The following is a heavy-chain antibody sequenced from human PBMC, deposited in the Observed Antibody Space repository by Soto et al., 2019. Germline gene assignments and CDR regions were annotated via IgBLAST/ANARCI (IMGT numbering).Heavy chain of an antibody. D-gene: IGHD3-10*01. CDR2: ISYDGSNK. CDR1: GFTFSSYG. J-gene: IGHJ6*02. Sequence: LRLSCAASGFTFSSYGMHWVRQAPGKGLEWVAVISYDGSNKYYADSVKGRFTISRDNAKNSLYLQMNSLRAEDTAVYYCARVFYYGSEYYYYGMDVWGQGTTVTVSS. V-gene: IGHV3-30*03. CDR3: ARVFYYGSEYYYYGMDV.